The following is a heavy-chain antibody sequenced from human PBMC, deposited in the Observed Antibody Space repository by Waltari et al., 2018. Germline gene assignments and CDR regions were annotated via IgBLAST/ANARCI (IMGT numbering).Heavy chain of an antibody. CDR2: IGYDGSKT. J-gene: IGHJ6*02. CDR1: GFKFSSYG. CDR3: ARPAWNDPPYYYGMDV. D-gene: IGHD1-1*01. V-gene: IGHV3-33*01. Sequence: QVQVVESGGGAVQPGQSLRLSCVTSGFKFSSYGMHWVRQAPGKGREWVAFIGYDGSKTDYRESVKGRFTSSRDNVKNTVDLQMNNLRVEDTAVYYCARPAWNDPPYYYGMDVWGPGTTVSVSS.